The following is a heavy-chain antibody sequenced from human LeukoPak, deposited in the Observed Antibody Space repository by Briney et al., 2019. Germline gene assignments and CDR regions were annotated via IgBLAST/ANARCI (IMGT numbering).Heavy chain of an antibody. CDR3: ARGFSSSSIDY. D-gene: IGHD6-6*01. V-gene: IGHV3-33*01. CDR1: GFTFTSYG. CDR2: IWYDGSNK. J-gene: IGHJ4*02. Sequence: GGSLRLSCAASGFTFTSYGMHWVRQAPGKGLEWVAVIWYDGSNKYYADSVKGRFTISRDNSKNTLYLQMNSLRAEDTAVYYCARGFSSSSIDYWGQGTLVTVSS.